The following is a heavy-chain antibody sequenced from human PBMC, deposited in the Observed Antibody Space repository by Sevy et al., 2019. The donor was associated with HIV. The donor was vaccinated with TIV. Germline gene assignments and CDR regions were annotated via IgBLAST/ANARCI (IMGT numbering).Heavy chain of an antibody. Sequence: ASVKVSCKASGYTLTGYYIHWVRQAPGQGLEWMGIINPSGGSTNYAQTFQGRVTMTRDTSTSTVYMELTSLRSEDTAVHHCARDTVDVLLYYDSTSYGAFDIWGQVTMVTVS. CDR3: ARDTVDVLLYYDSTSYGAFDI. J-gene: IGHJ3*02. CDR2: INPSGGST. D-gene: IGHD3-22*01. CDR1: GYTLTGYY. V-gene: IGHV1-46*01.